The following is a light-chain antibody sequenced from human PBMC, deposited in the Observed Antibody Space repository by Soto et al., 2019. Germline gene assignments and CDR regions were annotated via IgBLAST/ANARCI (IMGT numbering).Light chain of an antibody. V-gene: IGKV3-15*01. Sequence: EIVMTQSPATLSVSPGERATLSCRASQSVSSNLAWYQQKPGQAPRLLIYGASTRATGIPARFSGSGSGTKFNLTISRLQSKDFDVYSCQQYNNWPPTFGQGTKVEIK. CDR1: QSVSSN. CDR2: GAS. CDR3: QQYNNWPPT. J-gene: IGKJ1*01.